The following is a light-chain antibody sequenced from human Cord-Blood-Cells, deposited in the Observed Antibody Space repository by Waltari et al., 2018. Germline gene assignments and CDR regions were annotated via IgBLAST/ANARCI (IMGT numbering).Light chain of an antibody. CDR2: EGS. V-gene: IGLV2-23*01. Sequence: QSALTQPASVSGSPGPSITISCPGTSSDVGSYNLVSWYQQHPGKAPKLLIYEGSKRPAGVSNRFSGSKSGNTASLTISGLQAEDEADYYCCSYAGISTWVFGGGNKLTVL. CDR1: SSDVGSYNL. CDR3: CSYAGISTWV. J-gene: IGLJ3*02.